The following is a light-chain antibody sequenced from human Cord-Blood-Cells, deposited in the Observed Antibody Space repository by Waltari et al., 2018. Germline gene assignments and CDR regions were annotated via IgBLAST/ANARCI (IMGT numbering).Light chain of an antibody. CDR1: QSVSSY. V-gene: IGKV3-11*01. J-gene: IGKJ5*01. Sequence: EIVLTQSPATLSLSPGDRATLSCRASQSVSSYLAWYQQKPGQAPRLLIYDASNRATGIPARFSGSGSGTDFTLTISSLEPEDFAVYYCQQRSNWLLTFGQGTRLEIK. CDR2: DAS. CDR3: QQRSNWLLT.